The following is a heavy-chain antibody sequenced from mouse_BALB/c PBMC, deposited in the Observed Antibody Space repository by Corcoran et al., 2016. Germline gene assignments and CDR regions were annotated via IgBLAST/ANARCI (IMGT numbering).Heavy chain of an antibody. J-gene: IGHJ4*01. CDR1: GYTFTNYG. Sequence: QIQLVQSGPELKKPGETVKISCKASGYTFTNYGMNWVKQAPGKGLKWMGWINTYTGEPTDVDDSKGRFAFSLETSDSNAYLQINKRTNEDMATYFCAREPYAMDYWGQGTSVTVSS. CDR2: INTYTGEP. V-gene: IGHV9-1*02. CDR3: AREPYAMDY.